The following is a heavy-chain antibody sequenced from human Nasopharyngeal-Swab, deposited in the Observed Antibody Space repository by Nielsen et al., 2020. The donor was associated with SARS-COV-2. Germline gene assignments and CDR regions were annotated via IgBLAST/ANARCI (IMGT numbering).Heavy chain of an antibody. D-gene: IGHD5-18*01. Sequence: SETLSLTCTVSGGSISSDYWTWIRQPPGKGLEWIGHVHYSGSTNHNPSLQARVSISVDTSANQFSLKLRSVTAADTAVYSCAKGGDSYGRYGMDVWGQGTTVTVSS. CDR2: VHYSGST. CDR3: AKGGDSYGRYGMDV. V-gene: IGHV4-59*01. J-gene: IGHJ6*02. CDR1: GGSISSDY.